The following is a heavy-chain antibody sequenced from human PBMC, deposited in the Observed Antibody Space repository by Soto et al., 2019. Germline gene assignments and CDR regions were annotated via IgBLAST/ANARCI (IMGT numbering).Heavy chain of an antibody. CDR2: IYYSGNT. J-gene: IGHJ4*02. CDR1: GGSISSYR. CDR3: ARVQFYILTGYYFDY. V-gene: IGHV4-59*12. Sequence: PSETLSLTCTVSGGSISSYRWSWIRQPPGEGLEWIGSIYYSGNTNYNPSLKSRVTISADTSKNEFSLRLRSVTTADTAVYYCARVQFYILTGYYFDYWGQGTLVTVSS. D-gene: IGHD3-9*01.